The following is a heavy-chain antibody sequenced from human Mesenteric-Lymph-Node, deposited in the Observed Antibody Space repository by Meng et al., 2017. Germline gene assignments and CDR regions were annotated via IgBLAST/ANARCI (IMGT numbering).Heavy chain of an antibody. Sequence: GQRVQSGAEVKKPGASVKVSCKASGYTFTGYYMHWVRQAPGQGLEWMGRINPNSGGTNYAQKFQGRVTMTRDTSISTAYMELSRLRSDDTAVYYCARDWPKMYSSSWYRTDYWGQGTLVTVSS. CDR1: GYTFTGYY. J-gene: IGHJ4*02. CDR2: INPNSGGT. CDR3: ARDWPKMYSSSWYRTDY. V-gene: IGHV1-2*06. D-gene: IGHD6-13*01.